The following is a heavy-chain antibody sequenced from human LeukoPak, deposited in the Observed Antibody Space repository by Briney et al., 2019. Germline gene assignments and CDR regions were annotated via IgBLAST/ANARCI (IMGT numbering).Heavy chain of an antibody. D-gene: IGHD2-15*01. CDR2: MNPNSGNT. CDR1: GYTFTSYG. Sequence: ASVKVSCKASGYTFTSYGISWVRQAPGQGLEWMGWMNPNSGNTGYAQKFQGRVTMTRNTSISTAYMELSSLRSEDTAVYYCAGTTTEAATFDCWGQGTLVTVSS. CDR3: AGTTTEAATFDC. V-gene: IGHV1-8*02. J-gene: IGHJ4*02.